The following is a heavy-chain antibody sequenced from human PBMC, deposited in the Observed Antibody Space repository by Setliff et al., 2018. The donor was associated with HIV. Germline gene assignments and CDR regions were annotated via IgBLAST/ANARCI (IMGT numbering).Heavy chain of an antibody. J-gene: IGHJ6*02. V-gene: IGHV3-74*01. Sequence: PGGSLRLSCAASGFTFSRYWMHWVRQAPGKGLVWVSRINSDGSDTTYADSVKGRFTISRDNSKNTLYLQMSGLRAEDTAVYYCARETYYYVGGLDVWGQGTTVTVSS. CDR2: INSDGSDT. CDR3: ARETYYYVGGLDV. CDR1: GFTFSRYW. D-gene: IGHD3-10*02.